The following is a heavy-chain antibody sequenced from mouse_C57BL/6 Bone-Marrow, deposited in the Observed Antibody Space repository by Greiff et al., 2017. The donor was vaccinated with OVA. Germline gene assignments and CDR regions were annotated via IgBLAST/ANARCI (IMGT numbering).Heavy chain of an antibody. V-gene: IGHV14-4*01. J-gene: IGHJ2*01. CDR1: GFNIKDDY. CDR3: TSPYYFDY. CDR2: IDPENGDT. Sequence: DVKLQESGAELVRPGASVKLSCTASGFNIKDDYMHWVKQRPEQGLEWIGWIDPENGDTEYASKFQGKATITADTSSNTAYLQLSSLTSEDTAVYYCTSPYYFDYWGQGTTLTVSS.